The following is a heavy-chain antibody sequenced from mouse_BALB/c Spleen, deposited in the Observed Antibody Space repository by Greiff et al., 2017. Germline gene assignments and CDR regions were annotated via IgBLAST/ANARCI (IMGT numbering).Heavy chain of an antibody. V-gene: IGHV5-17*02. CDR3: ARSGIDGSSYLYWYFDV. Sequence: EVQVVESGGGLVQPGGSRKLSCAASGFTFSSFGMHWVRQAPEKGLEWVAYISSGSSTIYYADTVKGRFTISRDNPKNTLFLQMTSLRSEDTAMYYCARSGIDGSSYLYWYFDVWGAGTTVTVSS. J-gene: IGHJ1*01. CDR2: ISSGSSTI. D-gene: IGHD1-1*01. CDR1: GFTFSSFG.